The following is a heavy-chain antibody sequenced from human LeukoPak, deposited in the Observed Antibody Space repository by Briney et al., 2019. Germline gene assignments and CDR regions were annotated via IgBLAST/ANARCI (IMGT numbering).Heavy chain of an antibody. CDR1: GGSISSGSYY. D-gene: IGHD6-19*01. J-gene: IGHJ6*03. Sequence: SETLSLTCTVSGGSISSGSYYWSWIRQPAGKGLECIGRIYTSGSTNYNPSLKSRVTISVDTSKNQFSLKLSSVTAADTAVYYCARGESGVAVAGLDYYYYMDVWGKGTTVTISS. V-gene: IGHV4-61*02. CDR3: ARGESGVAVAGLDYYYYMDV. CDR2: IYTSGST.